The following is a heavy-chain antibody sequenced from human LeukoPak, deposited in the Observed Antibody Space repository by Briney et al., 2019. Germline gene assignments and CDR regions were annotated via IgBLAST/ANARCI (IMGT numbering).Heavy chain of an antibody. Sequence: PSETLSLTCTVSGGSISSSSYYWGWIRQPPGKGLEWIGSIYYSGSTYHHPPLKSRVTISVDTSKNQFSLKLSSVTAADTAVYYCARPTIARGIDYWGQGTLVTVSS. V-gene: IGHV4-39*01. J-gene: IGHJ4*02. CDR1: GGSISSSSYY. CDR3: ARPTIARGIDY. D-gene: IGHD3-16*01. CDR2: IYYSGST.